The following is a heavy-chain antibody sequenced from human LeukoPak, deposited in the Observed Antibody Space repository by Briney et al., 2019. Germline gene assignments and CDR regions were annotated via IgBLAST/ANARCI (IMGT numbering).Heavy chain of an antibody. Sequence: ASETLSLTCTVSGGSISSGSYYWGWIRQPPGKGLEWIGSIFYSGSTYYNPSLKSRVTISVYTSKIQFSLKLNSVTAADTAVYYCAGLRGYSNSWGQGTLVTVSS. CDR2: IFYSGST. D-gene: IGHD5-18*01. V-gene: IGHV4-39*01. J-gene: IGHJ5*02. CDR1: GGSISSGSYY. CDR3: AGLRGYSNS.